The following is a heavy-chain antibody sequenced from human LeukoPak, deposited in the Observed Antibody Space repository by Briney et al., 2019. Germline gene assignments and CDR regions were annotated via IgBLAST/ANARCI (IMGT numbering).Heavy chain of an antibody. D-gene: IGHD6-13*01. CDR1: GGTFSSYA. V-gene: IGHV1-69*06. CDR3: ARSKDAFRIAAAGIWFDP. J-gene: IGHJ5*02. Sequence: ASVKVSCKASGGTFSSYAISWVRQAPGQGLEWMGGIIPIFGTANYAQKFQGRVTITADKSTSTAYMELSSLRSEDTAVYYCARSKDAFRIAAAGIWFDPWGQGTLVTVSS. CDR2: IIPIFGTA.